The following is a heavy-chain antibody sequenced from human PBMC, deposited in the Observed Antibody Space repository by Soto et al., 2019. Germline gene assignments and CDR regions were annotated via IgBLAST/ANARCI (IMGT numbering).Heavy chain of an antibody. CDR2: ISSSSSTI. J-gene: IGHJ6*02. Sequence: GGSLRLSCGASGFTFSSYSMNWVRRAPGKGLEWVSYISSSSSTIYYADSVKGRFTISRDNAKNSLYLQMNSLRDEDTAVYYCARDDSSGYYLTYYYYYGMDVWGQGTTVTVSS. V-gene: IGHV3-48*02. CDR1: GFTFSSYS. CDR3: ARDDSSGYYLTYYYYYGMDV. D-gene: IGHD3-22*01.